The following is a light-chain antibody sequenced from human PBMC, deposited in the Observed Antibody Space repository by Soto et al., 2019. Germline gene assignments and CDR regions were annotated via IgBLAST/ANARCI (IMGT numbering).Light chain of an antibody. J-gene: IGLJ1*01. Sequence: QSALTQPASLSGSPGQSITISCTGTSSDIGSYDYVSWFQQHPGKAPKLMISEVNNRPSGVSNRFSGSKSGNTAYLTISGLHVVDEAEYFSFSFPTTSTQVFGTGTKVTGL. V-gene: IGLV2-14*01. CDR2: EVN. CDR3: FSFPTTSTQV. CDR1: SSDIGSYDY.